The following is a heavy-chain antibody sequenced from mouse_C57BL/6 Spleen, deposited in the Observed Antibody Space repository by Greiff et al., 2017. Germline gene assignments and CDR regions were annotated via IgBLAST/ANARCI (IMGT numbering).Heavy chain of an antibody. CDR1: GYTFTDYY. CDR3: ARNLGLLRSNWDFAY. J-gene: IGHJ3*01. Sequence: DVQLQQSGPELVKPGASVKISCKASGYTFTDYYMNWVKQSHGKSLEWIGDINPNNGGTSYNQKFKGKATLTVDKSSSTAYMELRSLTSEDSAVYYCARNLGLLRSNWDFAYWGQGTLVTVSA. D-gene: IGHD1-1*01. CDR2: INPNNGGT. V-gene: IGHV1-26*01.